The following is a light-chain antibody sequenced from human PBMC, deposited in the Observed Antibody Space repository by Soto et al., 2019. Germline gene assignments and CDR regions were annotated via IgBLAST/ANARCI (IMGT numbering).Light chain of an antibody. J-gene: IGKJ4*01. CDR1: QSVGSK. CDR2: GAS. CDR3: QQYSNWPPVT. V-gene: IGKV3-15*01. Sequence: EIVLTQSPGTLSLSPGDRATLSCRASQSVGSKVAWYQQKPGQAPSLLIYGASTRASGIPLRFSGSGSGTEFTLTISSLQSEDFAVYYCQQYSNWPPVTFGGGTKVDI.